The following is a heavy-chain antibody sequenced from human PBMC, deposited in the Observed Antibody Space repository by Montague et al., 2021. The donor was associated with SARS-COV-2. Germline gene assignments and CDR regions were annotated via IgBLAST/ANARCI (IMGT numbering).Heavy chain of an antibody. Sequence: SETLSLTCAVYSGSFSDFYWTWIRQSPGKGLEWIGEINHTGSATYNPSLKGRVTLSRDTSKNQFSLKLQSVTPADTAVYYCARAERGSRGDGNCYQYFFNYWGQGTLVTVSS. CDR1: SGSFSDFY. D-gene: IGHD2-15*01. CDR3: ARAERGSRGDGNCYQYFFNY. CDR2: INHTGSA. V-gene: IGHV4-34*01. J-gene: IGHJ4*02.